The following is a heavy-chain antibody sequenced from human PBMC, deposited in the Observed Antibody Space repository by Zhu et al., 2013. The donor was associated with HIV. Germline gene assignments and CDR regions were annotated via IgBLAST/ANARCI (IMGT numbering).Heavy chain of an antibody. D-gene: IGHD5-18*01. CDR1: GGSVSSGSYY. J-gene: IGHJ5*02. CDR3: ASFNTAIRTLGWFDP. V-gene: IGHV4-61*01. Sequence: VQLQESGPGLVKPSETLSLTCTVSGGSVSSGSYYWSWIRQPPGKGLEWIGYIYYSGSTNYNPSLKSRVTISVDTSKNQFSLKLSSVTAADTAVYYCASFNTAIRTLGWFDPWGQGTLVTVSS. CDR2: IYYSGST.